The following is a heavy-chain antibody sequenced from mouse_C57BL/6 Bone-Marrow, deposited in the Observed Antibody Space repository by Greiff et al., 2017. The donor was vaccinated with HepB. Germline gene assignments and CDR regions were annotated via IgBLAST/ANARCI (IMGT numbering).Heavy chain of an antibody. CDR3: TRAGANYGNSYWYFDV. J-gene: IGHJ1*03. CDR2: FSSGDDYI. D-gene: IGHD2-1*01. V-gene: IGHV5-9-1*02. Sequence: EVQLVESGEGLVKPGGSLKLSCAASGFTFSSYAMSWVRQTPEKRLEWVAYFSSGDDYIYYADTVKGRFTISRDNARNTLYLQMSSLKSEDTAMYSCTRAGANYGNSYWYFDVWGTGTTVTVSS. CDR1: GFTFSSYA.